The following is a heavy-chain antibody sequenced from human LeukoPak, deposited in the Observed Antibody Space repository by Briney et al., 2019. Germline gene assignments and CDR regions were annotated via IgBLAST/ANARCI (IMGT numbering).Heavy chain of an antibody. J-gene: IGHJ4*02. CDR3: ARDSSELRYFDWYHAFDI. V-gene: IGHV3-53*01. CDR2: IYSGGST. CDR1: GGSLSSYY. D-gene: IGHD3-9*01. Sequence: ETLSLTCTVSGGSLSSYYWSWVRQAPGKGLEWVSVIYSGGSTYYADSVKGRFTNSRDNSKNTLYLQMNSLRAEDTAVYYCARDSSELRYFDWYHAFDIWGQGTLVTVSS.